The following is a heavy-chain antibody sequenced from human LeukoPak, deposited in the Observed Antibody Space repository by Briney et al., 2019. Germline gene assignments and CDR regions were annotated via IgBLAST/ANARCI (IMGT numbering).Heavy chain of an antibody. J-gene: IGHJ6*03. CDR1: GYTFTSYD. V-gene: IGHV1-8*03. Sequence: ASVKVSCKASGYTFTSYDINWVRQATGQGLEWMGWMNPNSGNTGYAQKFQGRVTITRNTSISTAYMELSSLRSEDTAVYYCAREGSSSPQSYYYYYMDVWGKGTTVTVSS. CDR2: MNPNSGNT. D-gene: IGHD6-6*01. CDR3: AREGSSSPQSYYYYYMDV.